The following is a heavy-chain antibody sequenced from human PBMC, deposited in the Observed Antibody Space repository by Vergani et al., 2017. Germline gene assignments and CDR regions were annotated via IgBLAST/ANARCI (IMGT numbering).Heavy chain of an antibody. J-gene: IGHJ4*02. D-gene: IGHD3-10*01. Sequence: QVQLQESGPGLVKPSQTLSLTCTVSGGSISSGGYYWSWIRQHPGKGLEWIGYIYYSGSTYYNPSLKSRVTISVDTSKNQFSLKLSSVTAADPAVYYCARGTAGYYGSGRDFDYWGQGTLVTVSS. CDR1: GGSISSGGYY. CDR3: ARGTAGYYGSGRDFDY. CDR2: IYYSGST. V-gene: IGHV4-31*03.